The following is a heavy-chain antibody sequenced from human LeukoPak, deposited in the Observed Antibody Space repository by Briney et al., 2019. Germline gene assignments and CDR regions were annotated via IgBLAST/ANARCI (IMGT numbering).Heavy chain of an antibody. V-gene: IGHV4-34*01. CDR2: INHSGST. D-gene: IGHD3-10*01. CDR1: GGSFCGYY. J-gene: IGHJ4*02. Sequence: SETLSLTCAVYGGSFCGYYWSWIRQPPGKGLEWIGEINHSGSTNYNPSLKSRVTISVDTSKNQFSLKLSSVTAADTAVYYCASAIWFGESQPFDYWGQGTLVTVSS. CDR3: ASAIWFGESQPFDY.